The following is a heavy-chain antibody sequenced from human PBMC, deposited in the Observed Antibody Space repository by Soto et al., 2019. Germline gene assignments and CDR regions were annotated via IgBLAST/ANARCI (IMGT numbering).Heavy chain of an antibody. V-gene: IGHV3-7*01. D-gene: IGHD6-19*01. J-gene: IGHJ4*02. CDR3: ARAPYSSDREGFFFDY. CDR1: GFTFSSYW. CDR2: IKQDGSEK. Sequence: EVQLVESGGGLVQPGGSLRLSCAASGFTFSSYWMSWVRQAPGKGLEWVANIKQDGSEKYYVDSVKGRFTISRDNAKNSLYLQMNSLRAEDTAVYYCARAPYSSDREGFFFDYWGQGTLVTVSS.